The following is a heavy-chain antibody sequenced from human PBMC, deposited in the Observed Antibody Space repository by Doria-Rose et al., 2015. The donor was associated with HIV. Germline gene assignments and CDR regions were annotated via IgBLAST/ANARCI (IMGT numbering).Heavy chain of an antibody. J-gene: IGHJ4*02. Sequence: SGPVLVKPTETLTLTCTVSGVSLSSPGMGVSWIRQPPGKALEWLANIFSDDERSYKNSLKSRLTIYRGTSKSQVVLTMTDMDPVDTATYYCARIKSSRWYHKYYFDFWGQGTLVIVSA. CDR2: IFSDDER. CDR3: ARIKSSRWYHKYYFDF. V-gene: IGHV2-26*01. D-gene: IGHD6-13*01. CDR1: GVSLSSPGMG.